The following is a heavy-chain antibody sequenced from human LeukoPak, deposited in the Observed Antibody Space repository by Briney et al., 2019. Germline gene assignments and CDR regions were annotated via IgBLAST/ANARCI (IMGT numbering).Heavy chain of an antibody. CDR2: ISAYTGNT. Sequence: ASVKVSCKASGYTFTSYGINWVRQAPGQGLEWMGWISAYTGNTNYAQKFQGRVTMTRDTSTSTVYMELSSLRSEDTAVYYCARSSPPMTTVTTCDYWGQGTLVTVSS. CDR3: ARSSPPMTTVTTCDY. J-gene: IGHJ4*02. CDR1: GYTFTSYG. V-gene: IGHV1-18*01. D-gene: IGHD4-17*01.